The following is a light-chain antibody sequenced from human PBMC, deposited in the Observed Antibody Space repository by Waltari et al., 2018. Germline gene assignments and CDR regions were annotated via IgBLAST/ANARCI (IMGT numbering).Light chain of an antibody. CDR1: QGISNY. CDR3: QQLNSYPLT. V-gene: IGKV1-9*01. Sequence: DIQLTQSPSFLSASVRDRVTITCRASQGISNYVTWYQQKPGKAPKLLIYSSSTLQSEVPSRFSGSGSWTEFSLTISSLQPEDFATYYCQQLNSYPLTFGGGTKVEIK. J-gene: IGKJ4*01. CDR2: SSS.